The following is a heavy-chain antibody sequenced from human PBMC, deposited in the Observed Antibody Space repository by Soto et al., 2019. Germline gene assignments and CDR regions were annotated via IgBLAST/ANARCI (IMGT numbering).Heavy chain of an antibody. CDR2: IYYSGST. D-gene: IGHD3-22*01. CDR3: ASYNSSGYYYRLDY. J-gene: IGHJ4*02. CDR1: GGSISISSYY. Sequence: SETLSLTCTVSGGSISISSYYWGCIRQPPGKGLEWIGSIYYSGSTYYNPSLKSRVTISVDTSKNQFSLKLSSVTAADTAVYYCASYNSSGYYYRLDYWGQGTLVTVSS. V-gene: IGHV4-39*01.